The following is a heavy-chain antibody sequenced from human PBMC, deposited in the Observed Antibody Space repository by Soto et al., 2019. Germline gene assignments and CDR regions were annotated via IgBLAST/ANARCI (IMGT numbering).Heavy chain of an antibody. D-gene: IGHD2-15*01. Sequence: EVQLVESGGGLVQPGGSLRLSCEASGFTFNNYWVHWVRQPPGKGLVWVSRINTDGSWTNYADSVKGRFTMSRDNAKNTLYLQMTSLRDEGTAVYYCARAPDGGGGSCYSGHRYYGMDVWGQGDTVTVSS. CDR1: GFTFNNYW. CDR2: INTDGSWT. CDR3: ARAPDGGGGSCYSGHRYYGMDV. J-gene: IGHJ6*02. V-gene: IGHV3-74*01.